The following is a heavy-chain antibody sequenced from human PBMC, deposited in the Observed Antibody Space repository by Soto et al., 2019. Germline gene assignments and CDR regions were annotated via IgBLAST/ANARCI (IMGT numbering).Heavy chain of an antibody. J-gene: IGHJ5*02. Sequence: QITLKESGPTLVKPTQTLTLTCTFSGLSLSTRGEAVGWIRQPPGKALEWLALIYWDDDKRYNPTLKTRLTTTKDTSKKQVVLTLTNMDHVDTATYYCAHYVSTSPAGWFDPWGQGILVTVSS. CDR1: GLSLSTRGEA. CDR2: IYWDDDK. V-gene: IGHV2-5*02. CDR3: AHYVSTSPAGWFDP. D-gene: IGHD3-10*02.